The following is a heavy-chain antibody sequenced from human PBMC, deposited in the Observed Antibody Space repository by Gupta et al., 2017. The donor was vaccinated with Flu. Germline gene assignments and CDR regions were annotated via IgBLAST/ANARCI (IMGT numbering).Heavy chain of an antibody. CDR3: AKPLRYNWNQPIDY. CDR2: ISVSGST. D-gene: IGHD1-20*01. Sequence: EVQLLESGGDLVQQGGSLRLSCAASGFTFSRYAMNWVRQAPGGGLEWVSGISVSGSTFYADSVRGRFTVSRDNSKNTLFLQMNSLRAEDTAAYYCAKPLRYNWNQPIDYWGQGTLVTVSS. V-gene: IGHV3-23*01. J-gene: IGHJ4*02. CDR1: GFTFSRYA.